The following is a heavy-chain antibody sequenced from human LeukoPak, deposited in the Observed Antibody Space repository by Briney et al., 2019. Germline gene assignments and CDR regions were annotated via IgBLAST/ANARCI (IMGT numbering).Heavy chain of an antibody. CDR2: ISSSGSTI. J-gene: IGHJ4*02. CDR1: GFTFSSYE. D-gene: IGHD2-15*01. CDR3: ARPLGYCSRGSCFPFDY. Sequence: GGSLRLSCAASGFTFSSYEMNWVRQAPGKGLEWVSYISSSGSTIYYADSVKGRFTISRDNAKNSLYLQMNSLRAEDTAVYYCARPLGYCSRGSCFPFDYWGQGTLVTVYS. V-gene: IGHV3-48*03.